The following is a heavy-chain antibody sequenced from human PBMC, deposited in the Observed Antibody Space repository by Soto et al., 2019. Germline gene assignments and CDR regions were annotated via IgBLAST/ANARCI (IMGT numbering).Heavy chain of an antibody. V-gene: IGHV3-30*03. CDR2: ISYDGSDK. Sequence: QVQLVESGGGVVQPGRSLRLSCAASGFTFSSYGMHWVRQAPGKGLEWVALISYDGSDKYYADSVKGRFNISRDNSKNELYLQMNSLRVEDTAVYYCGAGQYFYDYWGQGTLVTVSS. J-gene: IGHJ4*02. CDR1: GFTFSSYG. D-gene: IGHD6-13*01. CDR3: GAGQYFYDY.